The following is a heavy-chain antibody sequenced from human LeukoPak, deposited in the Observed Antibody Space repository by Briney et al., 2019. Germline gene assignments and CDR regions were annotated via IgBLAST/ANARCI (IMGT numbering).Heavy chain of an antibody. Sequence: PGGSLRLSCAASGFTFSSYAMSWVRQAPGKGLEWVSAISGSGGSTYYADSVKGRFTISRDNSKNTLYLQMNSLRAEDTAVYYCAKTGGYSGYDYAAYRAYIAVAGIYYYYCYMDVWGKGTTVTVSS. J-gene: IGHJ6*03. CDR3: AKTGGYSGYDYAAYRAYIAVAGIYYYYCYMDV. CDR2: ISGSGGST. CDR1: GFTFSSYA. V-gene: IGHV3-23*01. D-gene: IGHD5-12*01.